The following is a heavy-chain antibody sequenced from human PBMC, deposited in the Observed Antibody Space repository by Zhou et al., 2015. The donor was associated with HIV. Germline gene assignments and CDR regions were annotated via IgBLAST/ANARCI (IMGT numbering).Heavy chain of an antibody. Sequence: QVQLVQSGAEVKKPGSSVKVSCKASGGTFSSYTISWVRQAPGQGLEWMGRIIPILGIANYAQKFQGRVTITADKSTSTAYMELSSLRSEDTAVYYCARDQGSSVLRGDAFDIWGQGTMVTVSS. D-gene: IGHD2-2*01. J-gene: IGHJ3*02. CDR1: GGTFSSYT. CDR2: IIPILGIA. CDR3: ARDQGSSVLRGDAFDI. V-gene: IGHV1-69*08.